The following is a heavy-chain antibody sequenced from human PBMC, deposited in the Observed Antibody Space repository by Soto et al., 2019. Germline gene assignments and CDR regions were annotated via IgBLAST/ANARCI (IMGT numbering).Heavy chain of an antibody. D-gene: IGHD3-10*01. CDR2: FDPEDGET. V-gene: IGHV1-24*01. CDR1: GYTLTELS. Sequence: ASVKVSCKVSGYTLTELSMHWVRQAPGKGLEWMGGFDPEDGETIYAQKFQGRVTMTEDTSTNTAYMELRSPRSDDTAIYYCTREGSAPYYYYGMDAWGQGTTVTVSS. J-gene: IGHJ6*02. CDR3: TREGSAPYYYYGMDA.